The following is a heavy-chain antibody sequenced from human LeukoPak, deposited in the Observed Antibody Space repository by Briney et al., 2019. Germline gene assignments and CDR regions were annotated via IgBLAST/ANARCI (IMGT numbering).Heavy chain of an antibody. CDR1: GYTFTSYY. CDR3: ARTWFGELLFDY. V-gene: IGHV1-46*01. D-gene: IGHD3-10*01. CDR2: INPSGGST. J-gene: IGHJ4*02. Sequence: ASVMVSCKASGYTFTSYYMHWVRQAPGQGLEWMGIINPSGGSTSYAQKFQGRVTMTRDTSTSTVYMELSSLRSEDTAVYYCARTWFGELLFDYWGQGTLVTVFS.